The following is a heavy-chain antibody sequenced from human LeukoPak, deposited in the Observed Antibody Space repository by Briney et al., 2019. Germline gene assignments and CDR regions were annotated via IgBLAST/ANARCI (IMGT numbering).Heavy chain of an antibody. J-gene: IGHJ4*02. D-gene: IGHD1-26*01. CDR2: IGNSGTTI. CDR3: ARGGGSYPFFDY. Sequence: GGSLRLSCAASGFTFSNAWMSWVRQAPGKGLEWVAYIGNSGTTIYYADSVKGRFTISRDNTKNSLYLQMNSLRAEDTAVYYCARGGGSYPFFDYWGQGTLVTVSS. V-gene: IGHV3-11*04. CDR1: GFTFSNAW.